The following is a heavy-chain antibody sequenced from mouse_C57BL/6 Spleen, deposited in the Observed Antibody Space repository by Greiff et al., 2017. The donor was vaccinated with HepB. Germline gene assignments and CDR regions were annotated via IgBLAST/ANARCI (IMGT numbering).Heavy chain of an antibody. CDR2: IDPSDSYT. V-gene: IGHV1-50*01. CDR1: GYTFTSYW. D-gene: IGHD2-13*01. J-gene: IGHJ2*01. CDR3: ARRGDLYFDY. Sequence: QVHVKQPGAELVKPGASVKLSCKASGYTFTSYWMQWVKQRPGQGLEWIGEIDPSDSYTNYNQKFKGKATLTVDTSSSTAYMQLSSLTSEDSAVYYCARRGDLYFDYWGQGTTLTVSS.